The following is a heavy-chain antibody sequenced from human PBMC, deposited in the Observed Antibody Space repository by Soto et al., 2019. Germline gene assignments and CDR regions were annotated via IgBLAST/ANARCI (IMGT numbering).Heavy chain of an antibody. Sequence: PRVSLRPSFVGPGFTFSYYCMHWVRQAPGKGREWVPVIWYDGSNTYYADSVKGRFTISSDNSKNPLYLQMDSPRVEDSAVYYCARGGLGRYYYGMDVWGQGTMVTVSS. CDR2: IWYDGSNT. CDR3: ARGGLGRYYYGMDV. CDR1: GFTFSYYC. V-gene: IGHV3-33*01. J-gene: IGHJ6*02.